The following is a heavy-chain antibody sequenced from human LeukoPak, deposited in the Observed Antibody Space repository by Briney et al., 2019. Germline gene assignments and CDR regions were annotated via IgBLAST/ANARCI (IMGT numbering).Heavy chain of an antibody. D-gene: IGHD1-26*01. CDR2: INPNTGGT. J-gene: IGHJ4*02. CDR1: GYTFTGYY. Sequence: RASVKVSCKASGYTFTGYYLHWVRQAPGQGLEWMGWINPNTGGTDCAQKFQGRVTMTRDTSISTAYMELRSDDTAMYYCARAGPVGATPYYFGSWGQGTLVTVSS. CDR3: ARAGPVGATPYYFGS. V-gene: IGHV1-2*02.